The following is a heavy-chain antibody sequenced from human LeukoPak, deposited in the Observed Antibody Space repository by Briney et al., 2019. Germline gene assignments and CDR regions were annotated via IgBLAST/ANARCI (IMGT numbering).Heavy chain of an antibody. D-gene: IGHD6-19*01. CDR2: INPSSGST. V-gene: IGHV1-46*01. CDR1: GYTFINYY. J-gene: IGHJ4*02. CDR3: ARENSNGWYYFDY. Sequence: ASVKVSCKASGYTFINYYMHWVRQAPGQGLEWMGIINPSSGSTTYAQKFQGRVTMTRDTSTSTVNMELSSLRSEDTAVFFCARENSNGWYYFDYWGQGTLVTVSS.